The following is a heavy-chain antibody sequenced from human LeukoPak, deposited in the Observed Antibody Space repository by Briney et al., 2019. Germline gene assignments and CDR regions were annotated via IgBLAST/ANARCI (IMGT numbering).Heavy chain of an antibody. CDR3: ARTVPPPVCSFTTCPPTPSFYYYYMDV. V-gene: IGHV4-59*01. D-gene: IGHD2-2*01. CDR2: VYYSGNT. J-gene: IGHJ6*03. CDR1: GGSMSTYY. Sequence: SSETLSLTCSVSGGSMSTYYWSWIRQPPGKGLEWIGFVYYSGNTNYNPSLKSRTTISIDTSNNQFSLRLRSVTAADTAVYYCARTVPPPVCSFTTCPPTPSFYYYYMDVWGKGTTVTVPS.